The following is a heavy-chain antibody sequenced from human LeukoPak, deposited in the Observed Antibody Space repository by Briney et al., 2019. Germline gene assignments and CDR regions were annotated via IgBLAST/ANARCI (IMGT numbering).Heavy chain of an antibody. Sequence: SETLSLTCAVYGGSFSGYYWSWIRQPPGKGLEWIGEINHGGSTNYNPSLKSRVTISVDTSKNQVSLKHSSVSSAARAVYYCPKSSIHSYSSGYRVWGQGTLVTVSS. J-gene: IGHJ4*02. CDR1: GGSFSGYY. CDR2: INHGGST. D-gene: IGHD3-22*01. CDR3: PKSSIHSYSSGYRV. V-gene: IGHV4-34*01.